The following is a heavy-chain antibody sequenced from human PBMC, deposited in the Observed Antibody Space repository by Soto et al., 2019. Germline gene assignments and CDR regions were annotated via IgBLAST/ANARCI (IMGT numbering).Heavy chain of an antibody. CDR2: IYYSGST. V-gene: IGHV4-31*03. Sequence: PSETLSLTCTVSGGSISSGGYYWSWIRQHPGKGLEWIGYIYYSGSTYYNPSLKSRVTISVDTSKNQFSLKLSSVTAADTAVYYCARMLAYYYDSSGYSDAFDIWGQGTMVTVS. D-gene: IGHD3-22*01. J-gene: IGHJ3*02. CDR1: GGSISSGGYY. CDR3: ARMLAYYYDSSGYSDAFDI.